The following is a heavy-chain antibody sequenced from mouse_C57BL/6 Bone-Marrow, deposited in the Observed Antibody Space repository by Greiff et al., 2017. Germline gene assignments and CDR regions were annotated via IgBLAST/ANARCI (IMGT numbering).Heavy chain of an antibody. Sequence: VQLQQSGAELARPGASVKLSCKASGYTFTSYGISWVKQRTGQGLEWIGEIYPRSGNTYYNEKFKGKATLTADKSSSTAYMELRSLTSEDSAVYFCARARLILRGWYFEVWGTGTTVTVSS. V-gene: IGHV1-81*01. D-gene: IGHD2-2*01. CDR3: ARARLILRGWYFEV. CDR1: GYTFTSYG. CDR2: IYPRSGNT. J-gene: IGHJ1*03.